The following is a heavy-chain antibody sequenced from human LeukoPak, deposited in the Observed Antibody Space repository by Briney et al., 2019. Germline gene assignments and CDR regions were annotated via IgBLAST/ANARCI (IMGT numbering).Heavy chain of an antibody. J-gene: IGHJ4*02. CDR1: GFTFSSYG. CDR3: ARDSCSSPSCFDY. V-gene: IGHV3-33*01. Sequence: GSLRLSCTASGFTFSSYGMHWVRQAPGRGLEWVAAIQYDGSIEYYADSVKGRFTISRDQSKNTAFLQVHSLRAEDTAVYYCARDSCSSPSCFDYWGQGTLVTVSS. D-gene: IGHD2-2*01. CDR2: IQYDGSIE.